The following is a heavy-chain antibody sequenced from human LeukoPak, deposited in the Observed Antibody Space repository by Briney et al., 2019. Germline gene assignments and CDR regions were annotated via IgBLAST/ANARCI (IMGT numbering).Heavy chain of an antibody. CDR2: IYYSGST. V-gene: IGHV4-59*12. Sequence: SETLSLTCTVSGGSISSYYWSWIRQPPGKGLEWIGYIYYSGSTYYSPSLKSRVTISLDTSRNQFSLKLNSVTAADTAVYYCAKPNGYALIDIWGQGTMVTVSS. J-gene: IGHJ3*02. CDR1: GGSISSYY. D-gene: IGHD3-16*01. CDR3: AKPNGYALIDI.